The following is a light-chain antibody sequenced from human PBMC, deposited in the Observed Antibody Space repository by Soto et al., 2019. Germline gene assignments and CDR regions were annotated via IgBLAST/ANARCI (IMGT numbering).Light chain of an antibody. CDR2: GAS. CDR1: QSVSSN. J-gene: IGKJ2*01. V-gene: IGKV3-15*01. Sequence: EIVMTQSPATLSVSPGERATLSCRASQSVSSNLAWYQQKPGQAPRLLIYGASTRATGIPARFSGSGSGTDFTLTISRLEPEDCAVYYCQQYGTLPPRYTFGQGTKLEIK. CDR3: QQYGTLPPRYT.